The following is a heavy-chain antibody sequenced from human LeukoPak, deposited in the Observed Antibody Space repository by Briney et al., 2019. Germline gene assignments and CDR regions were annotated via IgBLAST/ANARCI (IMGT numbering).Heavy chain of an antibody. CDR2: IIPIFGTA. CDR3: ASHFGVRPFAY. V-gene: IGHV1-69*01. Sequence: GASVKVSCKASGGTFTRYAISWVRQAPGQGLEWMGGIIPIFGTANYAQKLQGRVTITADESTSTAYMELSSLRSEDTAVYYCASHFGVRPFAYWGQGTLVTVSS. D-gene: IGHD3-10*01. J-gene: IGHJ4*02. CDR1: GGTFTRYA.